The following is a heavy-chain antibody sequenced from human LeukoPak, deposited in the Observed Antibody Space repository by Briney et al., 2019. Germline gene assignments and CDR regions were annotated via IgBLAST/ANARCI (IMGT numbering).Heavy chain of an antibody. D-gene: IGHD4-17*01. CDR2: IYHTGTT. CDR3: ARSQDGDYPFFDC. Sequence: PSETLSLTCGVSGGFISSGPFSWSWIRQPPGKGLEWIGHIYHTGTTYYNPPLKSRVTISMDRSKNQISLKLNSVTVADTAVYYCARSQDGDYPFFDCWGQGTLVSVSS. CDR1: GGFISSGPFS. V-gene: IGHV4-30-2*01. J-gene: IGHJ4*02.